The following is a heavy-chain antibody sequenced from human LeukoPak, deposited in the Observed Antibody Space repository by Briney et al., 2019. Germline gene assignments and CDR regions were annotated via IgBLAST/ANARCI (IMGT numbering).Heavy chain of an antibody. CDR1: GGSISSYY. J-gene: IGHJ6*03. D-gene: IGHD3-10*01. CDR2: IYTSGST. V-gene: IGHV4-4*07. Sequence: SETLSLTCTVSGGSISSYYWSWIRQPAGKGLEWIGRIYTSGSTNYNPSLKSRVTISVDTSKNQFSLKLSSVTAADTAVYYCARVSYTISTMVWYMDVWGKGTTVTVSS. CDR3: ARVSYTISTMVWYMDV.